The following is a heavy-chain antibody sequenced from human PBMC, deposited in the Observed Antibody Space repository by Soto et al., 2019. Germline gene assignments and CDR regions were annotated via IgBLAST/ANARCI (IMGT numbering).Heavy chain of an antibody. CDR2: ISGSGGST. V-gene: IGHV3-23*01. CDR1: GFTFSSYA. D-gene: IGHD3-9*01. CDR3: AKARNQLRYFDLETYYFDY. J-gene: IGHJ4*02. Sequence: PGGSLRLSCAASGFTFSSYAMTWVRQAPGKGLEWVSSISGSGGSTYYANSVKGRFTIARDNSKKTLYLQMNSLRAEDTALYYCAKARNQLRYFDLETYYFDYWGQGTLVTVSS.